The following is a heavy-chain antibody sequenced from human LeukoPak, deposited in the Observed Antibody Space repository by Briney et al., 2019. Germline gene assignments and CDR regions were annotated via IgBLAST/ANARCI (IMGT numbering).Heavy chain of an antibody. CDR3: ATGGWLRLYYFDY. CDR1: GITFSSYA. Sequence: GGSLRLSCAASGITFSSYAMSWVRQAPGKGLEWVSAISGSGGSTYYADSVKGRFTVSRDNSKNTLYLQMNSLRAEDTAVYYCATGGWLRLYYFDYWGQGTLVTVSS. J-gene: IGHJ4*02. CDR2: ISGSGGST. V-gene: IGHV3-23*01. D-gene: IGHD5-12*01.